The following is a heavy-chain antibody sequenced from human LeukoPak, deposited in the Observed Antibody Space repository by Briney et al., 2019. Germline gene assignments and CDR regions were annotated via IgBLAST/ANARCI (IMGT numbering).Heavy chain of an antibody. J-gene: IGHJ4*02. Sequence: ASVKVSCKASGYTFTGYYMHWVRQAPGQGLEWMGWINPNSGGTNYAQKFQGRVTMTRDTSISTVYMELSRLRSDDTAVYYCARDANRVRYFDWLLPDYWGQGTLVTVSS. CDR3: ARDANRVRYFDWLLPDY. CDR1: GYTFTGYY. V-gene: IGHV1-2*02. CDR2: INPNSGGT. D-gene: IGHD3-9*01.